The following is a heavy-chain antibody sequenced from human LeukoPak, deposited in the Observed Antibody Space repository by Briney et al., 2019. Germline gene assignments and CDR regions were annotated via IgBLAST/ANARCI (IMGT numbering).Heavy chain of an antibody. CDR1: GDSISSDY. CDR3: ARATYSNYVYYFDY. V-gene: IGHV4-59*01. CDR2: IYYSGST. Sequence: SETLSLTCTVSGDSISSDYWSWIRQPPGKGLEWIGYIYYSGSTNYNPSLKSRVTISIDTSKNQFSLKLSSATAADTAVYYCARATYSNYVYYFDYWGQGTLVTVSS. D-gene: IGHD4-11*01. J-gene: IGHJ4*02.